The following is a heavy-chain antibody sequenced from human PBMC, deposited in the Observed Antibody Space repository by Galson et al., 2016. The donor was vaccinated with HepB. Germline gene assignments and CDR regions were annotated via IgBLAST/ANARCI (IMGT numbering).Heavy chain of an antibody. J-gene: IGHJ5*02. Sequence: PALVKPTQTLTLTCTFSGFSVSTSGVSVGWIRQPPGKALERLALIYWDDDKRYSPSLKSRLTITKDTSKNQVVLTLTNIDPLDTATYYCARRLGTITGTPFDPWGQGILVTVSS. D-gene: IGHD1-7*01. V-gene: IGHV2-5*02. CDR3: ARRLGTITGTPFDP. CDR1: GFSVSTSGVS. CDR2: IYWDDDK.